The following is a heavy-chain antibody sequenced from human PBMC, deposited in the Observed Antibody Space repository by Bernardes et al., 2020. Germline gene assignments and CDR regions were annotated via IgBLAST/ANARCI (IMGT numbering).Heavy chain of an antibody. J-gene: IGHJ4*02. D-gene: IGHD1-26*01. CDR2: IYGNDDK. V-gene: IGHV2-5*01. CDR3: VHRTTDTSLDY. CDR1: GFSLAQKIMT. Sequence: SHHAPGNSTLTLTLACTCSGFSLAQKIMTVGWVRQPPGKAPEWLTFIYGNDDKRYSPSLRDRLTITKDTSKNQVVVTLSSMDAVDTATYYCVHRTTDTSLDYWGQGTLVTVS.